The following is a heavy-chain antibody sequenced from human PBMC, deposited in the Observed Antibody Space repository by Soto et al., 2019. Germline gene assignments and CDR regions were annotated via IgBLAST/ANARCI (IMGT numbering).Heavy chain of an antibody. Sequence: GGSLRLSCAASGFTVSSNYMSWVRQAPGKGLEWVSVIYSGGSTYYADSVKGRFTISRHNSKNTLYLQMNSLRAEDTAVYYCARSTVTHYYYYYMDVWGKGTTVTVSS. D-gene: IGHD4-4*01. J-gene: IGHJ6*03. CDR2: IYSGGST. CDR3: ARSTVTHYYYYYMDV. V-gene: IGHV3-53*04. CDR1: GFTVSSNY.